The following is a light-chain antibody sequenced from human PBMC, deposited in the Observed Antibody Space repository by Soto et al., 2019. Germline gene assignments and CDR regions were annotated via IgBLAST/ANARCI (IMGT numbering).Light chain of an antibody. CDR2: GNN. V-gene: IGLV1-40*01. J-gene: IGLJ2*01. CDR3: QSYDSSLSGVV. CDR1: RSNIGAGFD. Sequence: QSVLTQPPSVSGAPGQRVTVSCTGSRSNIGAGFDVHWYQQLPGTAPKLLIYGNNNRPSGVPDRFSDSKSGTSASLAITGLQAEDEADYYCQSYDSSLSGVVFGGRTKLTVL.